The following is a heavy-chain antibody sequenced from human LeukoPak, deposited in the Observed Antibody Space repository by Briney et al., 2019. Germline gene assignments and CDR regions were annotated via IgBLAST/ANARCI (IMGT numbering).Heavy chain of an antibody. CDR2: IYYSGST. D-gene: IGHD6-13*01. Sequence: SETLSLTCTVSGGSISSYYWSWIRQPPGKGLEWIGYIYYSGSTNYNPSLKSRVTISVDASKNQFSLKLSSVTAADTAVYYCSSCSWYNNYFDYWGQGTLVTVSS. J-gene: IGHJ4*02. V-gene: IGHV4-59*08. CDR1: GGSISSYY. CDR3: SSCSWYNNYFDY.